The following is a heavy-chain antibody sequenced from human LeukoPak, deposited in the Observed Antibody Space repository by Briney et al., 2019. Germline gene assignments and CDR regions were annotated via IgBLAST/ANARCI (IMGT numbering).Heavy chain of an antibody. CDR2: IYYSGST. V-gene: IGHV4-59*01. CDR1: GGSISSYY. Sequence: SETLSLTCTVSGGSISSYYWSWIRQPPGKGLEWIGYIYYSGSTNYNPSLKSRVTISVDTSKNQFSLKLSSVTAADTAVYYCAGSNPDYGDSDDAFDIWGQGTMVTVSS. D-gene: IGHD4-17*01. J-gene: IGHJ3*02. CDR3: AGSNPDYGDSDDAFDI.